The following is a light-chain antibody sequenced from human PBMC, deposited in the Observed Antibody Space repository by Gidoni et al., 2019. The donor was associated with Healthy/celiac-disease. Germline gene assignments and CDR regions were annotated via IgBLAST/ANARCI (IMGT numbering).Light chain of an antibody. V-gene: IGLV2-14*01. Sequence: QSALTQPASVSGSPGQSITISCTGTSSDVGGYNYVSWYQQHPGKAPKLIIYEVSNRPSGVPDRFSGSKSGNTASLTISGLQAEDEADYYCSSYTSSSTVFGGGTKLTVL. CDR2: EVS. CDR3: SSYTSSSTV. J-gene: IGLJ2*01. CDR1: SSDVGGYNY.